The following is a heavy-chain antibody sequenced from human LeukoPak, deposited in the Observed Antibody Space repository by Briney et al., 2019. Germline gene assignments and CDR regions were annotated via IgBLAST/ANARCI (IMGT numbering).Heavy chain of an antibody. D-gene: IGHD3-16*01. CDR2: VYYTGST. CDR3: ARWNAVITSIDY. Sequence: PSETLSLTCTVSGGTLNSFYWNWTRQPPGKGLEWIGYVYYTGSTSYNPSLKSRVTISGDTSKNQFSLKLSSVTAADTAVYFCARWNAVITSIDYWGQGILVAVSS. V-gene: IGHV4-59*08. CDR1: GGTLNSFY. J-gene: IGHJ4*02.